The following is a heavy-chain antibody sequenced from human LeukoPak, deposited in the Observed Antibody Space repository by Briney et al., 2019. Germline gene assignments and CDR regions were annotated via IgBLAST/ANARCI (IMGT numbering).Heavy chain of an antibody. J-gene: IGHJ6*02. V-gene: IGHV1-2*02. Sequence: ASVKVSYKASGYTFTLTDYYIHWVRQAPGQGLEWMGWINPDSGGTNYAQKFQGTVTMTRDTSLSTAYMELSRLRSDDTAIYYCARFTVTNFYYYGMDVWGQGTTVTVSS. CDR2: INPDSGGT. D-gene: IGHD4-17*01. CDR1: GYTFTLTDYY. CDR3: ARFTVTNFYYYGMDV.